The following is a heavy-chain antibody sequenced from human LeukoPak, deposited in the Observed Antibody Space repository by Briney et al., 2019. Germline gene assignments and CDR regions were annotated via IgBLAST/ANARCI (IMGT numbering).Heavy chain of an antibody. CDR1: GGSISSSSSYY. CDR3: ARHPEEVDY. J-gene: IGHJ4*02. CDR2: IYYSGST. Sequence: SETLSLTCTVSGGSISSSSSYYWGWIRQPPGKGLEWIGSIYYSGSTYYNPSLKSRVTMSVDTSKNQFSLQLSSVTAADTAVYYCARHPEEVDYWGQGTLVTVSS. V-gene: IGHV4-39*01.